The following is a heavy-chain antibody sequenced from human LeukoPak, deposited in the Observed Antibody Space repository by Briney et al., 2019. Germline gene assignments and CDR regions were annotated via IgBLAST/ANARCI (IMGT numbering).Heavy chain of an antibody. CDR2: IYHSGST. CDR3: AGDLLEWPDAFDI. CDR1: GGSISSSNW. Sequence: PSGTLSLTCAASGGSISSSNWWSWVRQPPGKGLEWIGEIYHSGSTNYNPSLKSRVTISVDKSKNQFSLKLSSVTAADTAVYYCAGDLLEWPDAFDIWGQGTMVTVSS. J-gene: IGHJ3*02. D-gene: IGHD3-3*01. V-gene: IGHV4-4*02.